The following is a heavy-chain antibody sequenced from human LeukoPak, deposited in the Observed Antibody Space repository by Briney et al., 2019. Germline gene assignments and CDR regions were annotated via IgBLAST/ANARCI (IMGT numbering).Heavy chain of an antibody. CDR2: IYYSGST. J-gene: IGHJ4*02. Sequence: SETLSLTCIVSVGSISSSNLYWEWIRHPPGKGLGWLGNIYYSGSTYDTPSLKSRVSMSVAMSKNQFSLKLSSVTAADTAVYYCAREGGYNYGVDYWGQGTLVTVSS. CDR1: VGSISSSNLY. CDR3: AREGGYNYGVDY. V-gene: IGHV4-39*07. D-gene: IGHD5-18*01.